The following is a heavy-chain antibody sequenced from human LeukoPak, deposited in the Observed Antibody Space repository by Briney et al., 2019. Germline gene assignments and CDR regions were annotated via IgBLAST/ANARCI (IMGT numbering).Heavy chain of an antibody. CDR1: GGSFSGYY. CDR2: INHSGST. V-gene: IGHV4-34*01. J-gene: IGHJ4*02. CDR3: ARGRPPNY. Sequence: SETLSLTCAVYGGSFSGYYWCWIRQPPGKGLEWIGEINHSGSTNYNPSLKSRVTISVDTSKNQFSLKLSSVTAADTAVYYCARGRPPNYWGQGTLVTVSS.